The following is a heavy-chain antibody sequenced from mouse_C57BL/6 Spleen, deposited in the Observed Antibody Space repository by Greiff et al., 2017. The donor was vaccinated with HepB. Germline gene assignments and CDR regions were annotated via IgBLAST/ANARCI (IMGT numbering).Heavy chain of an antibody. Sequence: QVQLQQPGAELVRPGSSVKLSCKASGYTFTSYWMHWVKQRPIQGLEWIGNIDPSDSETHYNQKFKDKATLTVDKSSSTAYMQLSSLTSEDSAVYYCARYGYYGPYWYFDVWGTGTTVTVSS. J-gene: IGHJ1*03. CDR3: ARYGYYGPYWYFDV. D-gene: IGHD2-3*01. V-gene: IGHV1-52*01. CDR1: GYTFTSYW. CDR2: IDPSDSET.